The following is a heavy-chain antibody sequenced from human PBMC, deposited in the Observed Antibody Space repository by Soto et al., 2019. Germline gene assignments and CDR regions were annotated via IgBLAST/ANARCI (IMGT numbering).Heavy chain of an antibody. CDR2: ISYDGSNK. J-gene: IGHJ4*02. CDR1: GFTFSSYA. Sequence: SLRLSCAASGFTFSSYAMHWVRQAPGKGLEWVAVISYDGSNKYYADSVKGRFTISRDNSKNTLYLQMNSLRAEDTAVYYXARXXXXXXXXXXVGTFXYXXQGTXXXVSX. CDR3: ARXXXXXXXXXXVGTFXY. D-gene: IGHD1-26*01. V-gene: IGHV3-30-3*01.